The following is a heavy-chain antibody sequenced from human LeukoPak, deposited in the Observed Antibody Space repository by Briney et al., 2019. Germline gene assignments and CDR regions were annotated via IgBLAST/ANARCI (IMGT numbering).Heavy chain of an antibody. D-gene: IGHD3-22*01. J-gene: IGHJ5*02. CDR3: ARDTGGYYDSSGYFA. Sequence: ASVKVSCKASGYTFTSYGISWVRQAPGQGLEWMGWIGAYNGNTNYAQKLQGRVTMTTDTSTSTAYMELRSLRSDDTAVYYCARDTGGYYDSSGYFAWGQGTLVTVSS. CDR2: IGAYNGNT. CDR1: GYTFTSYG. V-gene: IGHV1-18*01.